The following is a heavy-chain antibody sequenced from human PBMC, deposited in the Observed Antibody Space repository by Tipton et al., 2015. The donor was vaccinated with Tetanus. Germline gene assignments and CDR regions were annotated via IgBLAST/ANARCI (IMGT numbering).Heavy chain of an antibody. J-gene: IGHJ6*02. Sequence: TLSLTCTVSGGSISSSSYYWGWIRQPPGKGLEWIGSIYYSGSTYYNPSLKSRVTISVDTSKNQFSLKLSSVTAADTAVYYCARLGIRYYGMDVWGQGTTVTVSS. V-gene: IGHV4-39*01. CDR1: GGSISSSSYY. CDR3: ARLGIRYYGMDV. CDR2: IYYSGST. D-gene: IGHD7-27*01.